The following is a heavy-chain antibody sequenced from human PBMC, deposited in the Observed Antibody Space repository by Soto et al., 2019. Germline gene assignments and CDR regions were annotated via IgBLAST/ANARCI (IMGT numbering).Heavy chain of an antibody. J-gene: IGHJ6*02. CDR3: ARAPDSSGWSSEGYYYYGMDV. D-gene: IGHD6-19*01. V-gene: IGHV3-21*01. Sequence: GSQRLSSTASGFTFGVYGRNWVRQATGKGLGWVSSISSSSSYIYYADSVKGRFTISRDNAKNSLYLQMNSLRAEDTAVYYCARAPDSSGWSSEGYYYYGMDVWGQGTTVTAP. CDR2: ISSSSSYI. CDR1: GFTFGVYG.